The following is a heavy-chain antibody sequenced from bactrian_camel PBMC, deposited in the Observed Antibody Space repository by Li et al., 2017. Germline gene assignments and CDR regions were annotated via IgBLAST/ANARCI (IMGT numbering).Heavy chain of an antibody. CDR1: EFGRWSTC. Sequence: HVQLVESGGGSAQAGGSLKLSCAASEFGRWSTCLAWFRRTPGKGREGVATLSRSSGVTYYADSVNGRFTIFHDNARTTVYLQLNSLKTEDTAMYTCAKKMEGGSAYDYWGQGTQVTVS. J-gene: IGHJ4*01. V-gene: IGHV3S1*01. CDR2: LSRSSGVT. CDR3: AKKMEGGSAYDY. D-gene: IGHD2*01.